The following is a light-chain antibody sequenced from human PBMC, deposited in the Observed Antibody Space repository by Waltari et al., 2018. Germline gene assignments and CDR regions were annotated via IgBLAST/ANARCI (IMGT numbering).Light chain of an antibody. V-gene: IGKV1-5*03. CDR1: QSINIW. Sequence: DIQMTQSPSTLSASVGDRVTITCRASQSINIWLAWYQQKPGQAPKFLIYKASNLQSGVPSRFSGSGSGTEFTLTISSLEPEDFAVYYCQQRSISCTFGLGTRLEI. J-gene: IGKJ2*02. CDR3: QQRSISCT. CDR2: KAS.